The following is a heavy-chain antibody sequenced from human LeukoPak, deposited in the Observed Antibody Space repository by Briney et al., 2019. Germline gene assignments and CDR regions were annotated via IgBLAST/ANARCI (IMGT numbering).Heavy chain of an antibody. CDR1: GFALKSYS. CDR2: ISSTSAYI. D-gene: IGHD2-15*01. V-gene: IGHV3-21*01. Sequence: GGSLRLSCAGSGFALKSYSLSWVRQAPGKGLEWVSSISSTSAYIYYADSVKGRFTISRDNVDNVVYLQMNSLGAEDTAVYYCARTYCSGGSCYLGDAFDIWGQGTMVTVSS. J-gene: IGHJ3*02. CDR3: ARTYCSGGSCYLGDAFDI.